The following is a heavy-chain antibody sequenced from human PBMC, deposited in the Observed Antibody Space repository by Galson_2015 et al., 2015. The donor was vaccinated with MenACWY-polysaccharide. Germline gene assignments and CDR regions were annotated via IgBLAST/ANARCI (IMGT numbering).Heavy chain of an antibody. CDR3: ARGRRDTAVAAPAAVLLDY. CDR2: TNPNSGNT. D-gene: IGHD6-19*01. V-gene: IGHV1-8*01. J-gene: IGHJ4*02. CDR1: GYTFSSYD. Sequence: SVKVSCKASGYTFSSYDINWVRQATGQRLEWMGRTNPNSGNTGYAQKFQGRVTMTRNTSISTAYMELSSLTSEDTAVYYCARGRRDTAVAAPAAVLLDYWGQGILVTVSS.